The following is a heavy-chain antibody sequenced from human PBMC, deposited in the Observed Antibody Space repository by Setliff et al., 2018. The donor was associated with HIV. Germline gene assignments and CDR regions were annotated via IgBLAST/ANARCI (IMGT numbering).Heavy chain of an antibody. D-gene: IGHD5-12*01. Sequence: PSETLSLTCTVSNDSINYQYWAWIRQPPGKGLEWIGIIFPGGATNYNPSLTSRVTISVDTSKNHLFLKLTSVTTADTAVYFCAKSSPSIGYITDCWGQGAPVTVSS. V-gene: IGHV4-59*11. CDR3: AKSSPSIGYITDC. CDR2: IFPGGAT. J-gene: IGHJ4*02. CDR1: NDSINYQY.